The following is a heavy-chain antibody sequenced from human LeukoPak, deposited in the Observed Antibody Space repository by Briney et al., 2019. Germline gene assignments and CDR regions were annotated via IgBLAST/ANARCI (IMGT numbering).Heavy chain of an antibody. Sequence: GGSLRLSCVVSGITLSNYGMSWVRQAPGKGLEWVAGISDRGGSTNYADSVKGRFTISRDNPKNTLYLQMNSLRSEDMAVYFCAKRGVVIRAVLVVGFHKEAYYFDSWGQGALVTVSS. CDR2: ISDRGGST. V-gene: IGHV3-23*01. D-gene: IGHD2-15*01. CDR1: GITLSNYG. J-gene: IGHJ4*02. CDR3: AKRGVVIRAVLVVGFHKEAYYFDS.